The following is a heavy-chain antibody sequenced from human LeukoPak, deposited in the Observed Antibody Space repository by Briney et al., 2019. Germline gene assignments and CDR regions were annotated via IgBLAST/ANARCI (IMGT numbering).Heavy chain of an antibody. CDR3: AKGYCSSTSCYPIDP. D-gene: IGHD2-2*01. V-gene: IGHV3-30*18. Sequence: GGSLRLSCAASGLTFSGYGMHWVRQAPGKGLEWVAVISYDGSNKYYADSVKGRFTISRDNSKNTLHLQMNSLRGEDTAVYYCAKGYCSSTSCYPIDPWGQGTLVTVSS. CDR1: GLTFSGYG. J-gene: IGHJ5*02. CDR2: ISYDGSNK.